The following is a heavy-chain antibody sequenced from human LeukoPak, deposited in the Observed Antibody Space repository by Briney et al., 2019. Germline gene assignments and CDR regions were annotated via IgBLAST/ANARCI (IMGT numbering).Heavy chain of an antibody. D-gene: IGHD3-22*01. Sequence: ASVKVSCKASGGTFSSYAISWVRQAPGQGLEWMGRIIPILGIANYAQKFQGRVTITADKSTSTAYMELSSLRSEDTAVYYCARAPYYYDSYSSHAGMDVWGQGTTVTVSS. CDR3: ARAPYYYDSYSSHAGMDV. CDR1: GGTFSSYA. CDR2: IIPILGIA. J-gene: IGHJ6*02. V-gene: IGHV1-69*04.